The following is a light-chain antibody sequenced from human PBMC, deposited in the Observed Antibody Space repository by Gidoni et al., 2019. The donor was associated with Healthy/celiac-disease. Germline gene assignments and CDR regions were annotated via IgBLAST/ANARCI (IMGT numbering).Light chain of an antibody. J-gene: IGKJ5*01. CDR2: DAS. CDR3: QQRSNWPLFT. Sequence: IVLTQSPATLSLSPGEGATLSSRASQSVSSYLAWYQQKPGQAPRLLIYDASNRATGIPARCSGSGSGTDFTLTISSLEPEDFAVYYCQQRSNWPLFTFGQGTRLEIK. V-gene: IGKV3-11*01. CDR1: QSVSSY.